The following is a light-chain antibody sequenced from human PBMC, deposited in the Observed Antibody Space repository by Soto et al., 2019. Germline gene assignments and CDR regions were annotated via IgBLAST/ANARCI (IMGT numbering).Light chain of an antibody. CDR2: KAS. CDR3: QHYNSYSEA. Sequence: IQLPRPPSPLSASLGDEVPIPCLASQTISSWLAWYQQKPGKAPKLLIYKASTLKSGVPSRFSGSGSGTEFTLTISSLQPDDFATYYCQHYNSYSEAFGQGTKVDIK. J-gene: IGKJ1*01. V-gene: IGKV1-5*03. CDR1: QTISSW.